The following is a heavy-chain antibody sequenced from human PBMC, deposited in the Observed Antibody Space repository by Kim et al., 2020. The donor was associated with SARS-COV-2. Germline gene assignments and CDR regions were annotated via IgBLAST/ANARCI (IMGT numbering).Heavy chain of an antibody. CDR3: AREPISSGWQKDFDY. Sequence: GGSLRLSCAASGFTFSSYSMNWVRQAPGKGLEWVSSISSSSSYIYYADSVKGRFTISRDNAKNSLYLQMNSLRAEDTAVYYCAREPISSGWQKDFDYWGQGTLVTVSS. CDR2: ISSSSSYI. V-gene: IGHV3-21*01. J-gene: IGHJ4*02. CDR1: GFTFSSYS. D-gene: IGHD6-19*01.